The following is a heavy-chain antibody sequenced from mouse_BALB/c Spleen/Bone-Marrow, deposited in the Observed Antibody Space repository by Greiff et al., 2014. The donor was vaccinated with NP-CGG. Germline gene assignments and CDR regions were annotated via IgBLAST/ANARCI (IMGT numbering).Heavy chain of an antibody. Sequence: DVHLVESGGGLVQPGGSLRLSCTTSGFTFTDYFMTWVRQPPGKALEWLGFIRNKPNGYTTEYNPSVKGRFTISRDNSQGILYLQMNTLRAEDSAIYYCARDYSGYFDIWGQGTTLTVAS. D-gene: IGHD5-1*01. CDR3: ARDYSGYFDI. V-gene: IGHV7-3*02. CDR1: GFTFTDYF. CDR2: IRNKPNGYTT. J-gene: IGHJ2*01.